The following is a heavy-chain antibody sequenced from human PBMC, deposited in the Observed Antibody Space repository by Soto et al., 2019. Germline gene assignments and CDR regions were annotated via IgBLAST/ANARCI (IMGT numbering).Heavy chain of an antibody. CDR2: IYYSGST. J-gene: IGHJ6*03. Sequence: SETLSLTCTVSGGSISSYYWSWIRQPPGKGLEWIGYIYYSGSTNYNPSLKSRVTISVDTSKNQFSLKLSSVIAADTAVYYCAREAVRVPTYYYYYMDVWGKGTTVTVSS. D-gene: IGHD2-2*01. CDR1: GGSISSYY. V-gene: IGHV4-59*12. CDR3: AREAVRVPTYYYYYMDV.